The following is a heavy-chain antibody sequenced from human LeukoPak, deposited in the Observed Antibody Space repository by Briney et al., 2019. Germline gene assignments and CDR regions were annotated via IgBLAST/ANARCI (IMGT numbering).Heavy chain of an antibody. Sequence: SETLSLTCAVSGGSISSGGYSWSWIRQPPGKGLEWIGYIYHSGSTYYNPSLKSRVTISVDRSKNQFSLKLSSVTATDTAVYYCARDSRNGGLDYWGQGTLVTVSS. J-gene: IGHJ4*02. CDR2: IYHSGST. V-gene: IGHV4-30-2*01. CDR1: GGSISSGGYS. CDR3: ARDSRNGGLDY. D-gene: IGHD3-16*01.